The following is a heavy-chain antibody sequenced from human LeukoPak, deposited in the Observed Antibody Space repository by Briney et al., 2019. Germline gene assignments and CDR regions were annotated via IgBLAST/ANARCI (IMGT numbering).Heavy chain of an antibody. D-gene: IGHD1-26*01. J-gene: IGHJ4*02. Sequence: PSETLSLTCTVSGGSISSSTYFWGWIRQPPGKGLEWIGYIYYSGSTYYNPSLKSRVTISVDTSKNQFSLKLSSVTAADTAVYYCASTWEMRRVDYWGQGTLVTVSS. V-gene: IGHV4-31*03. CDR2: IYYSGST. CDR1: GGSISSSTYF. CDR3: ASTWEMRRVDY.